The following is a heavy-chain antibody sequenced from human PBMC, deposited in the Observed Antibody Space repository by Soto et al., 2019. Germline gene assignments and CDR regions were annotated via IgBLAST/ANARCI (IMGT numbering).Heavy chain of an antibody. J-gene: IGHJ5*02. Sequence: QVQLQESGPGLVKPSGTLSLTCAVSSGSISSSNWWSWVRQPPGKGLEWIGEIYHSGSTNYNPSLKSRVTISVDKSKNQFSLKLSSVTAADTAVYYCARANYDFWSGSSSWFDPWGQGTLVTVSS. CDR2: IYHSGST. CDR1: SGSISSSNW. CDR3: ARANYDFWSGSSSWFDP. V-gene: IGHV4-4*02. D-gene: IGHD3-3*01.